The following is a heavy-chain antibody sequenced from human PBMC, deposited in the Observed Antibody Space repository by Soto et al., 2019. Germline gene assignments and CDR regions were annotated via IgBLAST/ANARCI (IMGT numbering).Heavy chain of an antibody. CDR3: ARRAYCSSTSCWLN. Sequence: SETLSLTCTVSGGSISSGSYYWGWIRQPPGKGLEWIGSIYYSGSTYYNPSLKSRVTISVDTSKNQFSLKLSSVTAADTAVYYCARRAYCSSTSCWLNWGQGTLVTVSS. D-gene: IGHD2-2*01. V-gene: IGHV4-39*01. CDR1: GGSISSGSYY. J-gene: IGHJ4*02. CDR2: IYYSGST.